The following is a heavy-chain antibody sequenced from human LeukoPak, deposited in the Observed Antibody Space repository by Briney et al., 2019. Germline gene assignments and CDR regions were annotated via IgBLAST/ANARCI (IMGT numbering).Heavy chain of an antibody. Sequence: GESLKISCKGSGYSFTCYWIGWVRQMPGKGLEWMGIIYPGDSDTRYSPSFQGQVTISADKSISTAYLQWSSLKASDTAMYYCARHGPSATVTPDYWGQGTLVTVSS. D-gene: IGHD4-17*01. CDR3: ARHGPSATVTPDY. CDR2: IYPGDSDT. CDR1: GYSFTCYW. J-gene: IGHJ4*02. V-gene: IGHV5-51*01.